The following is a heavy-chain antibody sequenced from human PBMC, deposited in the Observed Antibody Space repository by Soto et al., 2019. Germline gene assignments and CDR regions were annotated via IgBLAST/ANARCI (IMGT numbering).Heavy chain of an antibody. CDR1: GFTFSSYA. D-gene: IGHD2-21*01. Sequence: QVQLVESGGGVVQPGRSLRLSCAASGFTFSSYAMQWVRQAPGKGLEWVAIMSNDGSSGYFADSVKGRFTISRDNSKNKLYLQMNSLRAEDTAVYYCARGLGDCYNAAGVYWGQGTQVTVSS. V-gene: IGHV3-30-3*01. J-gene: IGHJ4*02. CDR3: ARGLGDCYNAAGVY. CDR2: MSNDGSSG.